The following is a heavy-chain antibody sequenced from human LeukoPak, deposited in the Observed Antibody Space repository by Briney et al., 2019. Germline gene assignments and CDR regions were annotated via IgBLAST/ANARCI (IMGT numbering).Heavy chain of an antibody. Sequence: PGGSLRLSCAASGYTFTSCGISWVRQAPGQGLEWMGWLSAYNGYTNYAQKLQGRVTITTDTSTSTAYMELRSLRSDDTAVYYCARAGWYELPRYAFDIWGQGTMVTVSS. J-gene: IGHJ3*02. CDR3: ARAGWYELPRYAFDI. CDR2: LSAYNGYT. D-gene: IGHD6-19*01. CDR1: GYTFTSCG. V-gene: IGHV1-18*01.